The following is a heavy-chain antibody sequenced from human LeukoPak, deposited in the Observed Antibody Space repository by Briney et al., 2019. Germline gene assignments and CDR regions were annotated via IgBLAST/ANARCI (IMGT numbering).Heavy chain of an antibody. D-gene: IGHD3-22*01. J-gene: IGHJ4*02. CDR1: GFIFSSYE. V-gene: IGHV3-48*03. CDR2: ISSSGSTI. CDR3: VRDLYRIVVVPHYFDY. Sequence: GGSLRLSCAASGFIFSSYEMNWVRQAPGKGLEWVSYISSSGSTIYYADSVKGRFTISRDNAKNSLYLQMNSLRAEDTAVYYCVRDLYRIVVVPHYFDYWGQGTLVTVSS.